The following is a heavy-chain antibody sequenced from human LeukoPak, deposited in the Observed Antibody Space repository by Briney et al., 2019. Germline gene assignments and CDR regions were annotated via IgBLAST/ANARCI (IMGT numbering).Heavy chain of an antibody. Sequence: SETLSLTCTVSGGSISSYYWSWIRQPPGKGLEWIGYIYYSGSTNYNPSPKSRVTISVDTSKNQFSLKLSSVTAADTAVYYCARHPHDYYDSSGYYEGWFDPWGQGTLVTVSS. CDR3: ARHPHDYYDSSGYYEGWFDP. V-gene: IGHV4-59*08. J-gene: IGHJ5*02. CDR2: IYYSGST. CDR1: GGSISSYY. D-gene: IGHD3-22*01.